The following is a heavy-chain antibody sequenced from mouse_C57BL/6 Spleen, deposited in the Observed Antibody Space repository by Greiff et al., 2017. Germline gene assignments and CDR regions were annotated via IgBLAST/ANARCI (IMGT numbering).Heavy chain of an antibody. J-gene: IGHJ2*01. CDR3: ARNPEGYDAVFAY. Sequence: QVQLKESGPGLVQPSQSLSITCTVSGFSLTSYGVHWVRQSPGKGLEWLGVIWSGGSTDYNAAFISRLSISKDNAKSQVFFKMNSLQADDTAIYYCARNPEGYDAVFAYWGQGTTLTVSS. CDR2: IWSGGST. D-gene: IGHD2-3*01. V-gene: IGHV2-2*01. CDR1: GFSLTSYG.